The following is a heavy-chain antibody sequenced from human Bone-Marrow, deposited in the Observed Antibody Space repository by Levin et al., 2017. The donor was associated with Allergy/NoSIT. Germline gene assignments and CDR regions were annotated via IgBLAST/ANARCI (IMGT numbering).Heavy chain of an antibody. CDR1: GYTFTGYY. V-gene: IGHV1-2*04. J-gene: IGHJ4*02. Sequence: GESLKISCKASGYTFTGYYMHWVRQAPGQGLEWMGWVDPNSGGTKYAQKFQGWVTMTRDTSISTAYMELSRLRSDDTAVYYCASQGGGITAAGSEYYFDYWGQGTLVTVSS. CDR2: VDPNSGGT. D-gene: IGHD6-13*01. CDR3: ASQGGGITAAGSEYYFDY.